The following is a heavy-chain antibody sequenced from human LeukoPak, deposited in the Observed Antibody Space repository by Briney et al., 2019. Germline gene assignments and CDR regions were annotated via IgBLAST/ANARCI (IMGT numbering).Heavy chain of an antibody. CDR3: ARDSTFELLFDY. CDR2: IKQDGSEK. D-gene: IGHD2-2*01. CDR1: GFTFSKYW. J-gene: IGHJ4*02. Sequence: GGSLRLSCTVSGFTFSKYWMSWVRQAPGKGLEWVANIKQDGSEKYYVDSVKGRFTISRDNAKNSLYLQMNSLRAEDTAVYYCARDSTFELLFDYWGQGTLDTVSS. V-gene: IGHV3-7*01.